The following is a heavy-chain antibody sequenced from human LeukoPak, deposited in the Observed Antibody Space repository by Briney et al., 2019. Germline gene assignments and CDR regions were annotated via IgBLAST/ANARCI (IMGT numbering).Heavy chain of an antibody. J-gene: IGHJ4*02. CDR1: GDSISSGGFH. V-gene: IGHV4-31*03. D-gene: IGHD5-24*01. Sequence: PSETLSLTRTVSGDSISSGGFHWSWIRQHPGKGLEWIGYIYYSGSSYYNPSLESRVTISVDTSKNQFSLKLTSVTAAGTAVYYCARGEMATTYYFDYWGQGTLVTVSS. CDR2: IYYSGSS. CDR3: ARGEMATTYYFDY.